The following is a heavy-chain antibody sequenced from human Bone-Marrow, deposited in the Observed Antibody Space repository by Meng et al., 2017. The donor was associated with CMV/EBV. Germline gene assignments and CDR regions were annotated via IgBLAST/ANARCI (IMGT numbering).Heavy chain of an antibody. CDR2: VYSGGNT. Sequence: GESLKISCAASGFTVSNNYMNWVRQAPGKGLEWVSVVYSGGNTYYSDSVKGRFTISRDNSKNTLYLQMNSLRSEDTAVYYCATYYYDSSGRYDAFDIWGQGTMVTVSS. V-gene: IGHV3-53*01. J-gene: IGHJ3*02. D-gene: IGHD3-22*01. CDR1: GFTVSNNY. CDR3: ATYYYDSSGRYDAFDI.